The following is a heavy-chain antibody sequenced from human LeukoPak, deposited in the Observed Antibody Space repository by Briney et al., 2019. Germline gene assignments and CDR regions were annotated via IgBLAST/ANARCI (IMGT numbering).Heavy chain of an antibody. V-gene: IGHV4-39*01. D-gene: IGHD3-22*01. CDR3: ARGLGRSSGYHDY. J-gene: IGHJ4*02. CDR1: GGSISSSSYY. CDR2: IYYSGST. Sequence: SETLSLTCTVSGGSISSSSYYWGWIRQPPGKGLEWIGSIYYSGSTYYNPSLKSRVTISVDTSKNQFSLKLSSVTAADTAVYYCARGLGRSSGYHDYWGQGTLVTVSS.